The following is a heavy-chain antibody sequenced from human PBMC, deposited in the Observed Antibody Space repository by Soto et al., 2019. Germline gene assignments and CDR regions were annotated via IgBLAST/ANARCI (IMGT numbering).Heavy chain of an antibody. V-gene: IGHV3-74*01. CDR3: VRAGYNDF. CDR2: ISDDGGST. D-gene: IGHD1-1*01. Sequence: EVQLVESGGGLVQPGGSLRLSCAASGFTFSNYWMHWVRQAPGKGLVWVSRISDDGGSTTYADSVKGRFTISRDNAKNMLYLQMDSLGADDTDVYDCVRAGYNDFWGQGTLVTVSS. J-gene: IGHJ4*02. CDR1: GFTFSNYW.